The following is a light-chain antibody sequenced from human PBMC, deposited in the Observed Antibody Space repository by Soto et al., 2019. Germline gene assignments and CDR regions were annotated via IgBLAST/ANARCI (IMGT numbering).Light chain of an antibody. CDR3: QQSHSIPLT. J-gene: IGKJ1*01. CDR2: DAS. V-gene: IGKV1-5*01. Sequence: DIQMTQSPSTLSASVGDRVTITCRASQSISSWLAWYQQKPGKAPKLLIYDASSLESGVPSRFSGSGSGTEFTLTISSLQPDDFATYYCQQSHSIPLTFGQGTKVEI. CDR1: QSISSW.